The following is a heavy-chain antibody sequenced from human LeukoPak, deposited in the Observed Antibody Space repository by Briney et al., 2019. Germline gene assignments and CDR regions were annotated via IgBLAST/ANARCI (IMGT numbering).Heavy chain of an antibody. J-gene: IGHJ4*02. CDR1: GFTFSSYS. CDR2: ISSSSSYK. Sequence: KPGGSLRLSCVASGFTFSSYSMNWVRQAPGKGLEWVSSISSSSSYKYYTDSVKGRFTISRDNAKNSPYLQMNSLRAEDTAVYYCARSAAGTYYWGQGTLVTVSS. V-gene: IGHV3-21*01. D-gene: IGHD1-1*01. CDR3: ARSAAGTYY.